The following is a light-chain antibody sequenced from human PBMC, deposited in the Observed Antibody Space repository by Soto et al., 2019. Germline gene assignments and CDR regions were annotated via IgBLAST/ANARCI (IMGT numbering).Light chain of an antibody. CDR2: GAS. J-gene: IGKJ1*01. CDR1: QSVSSSY. Sequence: EIVLMQSPCTLSLSPGDRATVSCRASQSVSSSYLAWYQQKPGQAPGLLIYGASSRATGIPDRFSGSGSGTDFTLTISRLDPEDFAVYYCQQYGRSPWTFGQGTKVDIK. CDR3: QQYGRSPWT. V-gene: IGKV3-20*01.